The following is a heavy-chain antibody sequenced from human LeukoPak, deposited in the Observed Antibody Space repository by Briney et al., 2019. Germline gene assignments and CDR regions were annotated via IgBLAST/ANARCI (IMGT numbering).Heavy chain of an antibody. CDR1: GFTFSDYY. CDR2: ISISSSYT. J-gene: IGHJ4*02. V-gene: IGHV3-11*05. Sequence: GGSLRPSCAASGFTFSDYYMSCIRQAPGKGLEWVSYISISSSYTKYADSVKGRFTISRDNAKKSLYLQMNSLRADDSAVYYCARDRAPSGFYLGDFYYWGQGALVTVSS. D-gene: IGHD3-22*01. CDR3: ARDRAPSGFYLGDFYY.